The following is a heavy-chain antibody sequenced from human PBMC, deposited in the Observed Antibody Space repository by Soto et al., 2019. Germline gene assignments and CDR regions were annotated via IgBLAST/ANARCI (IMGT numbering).Heavy chain of an antibody. D-gene: IGHD2-15*01. Sequence: EVQLLESGGGLVQPGGSLRLACAASGFSFTSYAMVWVRQAPGKGLEWVSVISARGGSSYFADSVKGRFTISRDNSKNVLSLEMNNLRAEDTATYFCAKGFVEYRAAVVYWGQGTLVLVSS. CDR1: GFSFTSYA. J-gene: IGHJ4*02. V-gene: IGHV3-23*01. CDR3: AKGFVEYRAAVVY. CDR2: ISARGGSS.